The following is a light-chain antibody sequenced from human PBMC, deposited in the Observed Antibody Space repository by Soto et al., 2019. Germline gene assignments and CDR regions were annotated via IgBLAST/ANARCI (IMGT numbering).Light chain of an antibody. CDR1: QRVSSF. Sequence: EIVLTQSPATLSLSPGKRATLSCRASQRVSSFLAWYQQKPGQAPRLLIYDASNRATGIPARFSGSGSGTDFTLTIISLEPEDFTVYYCQQRSNWPLTFGGGTKVEIK. V-gene: IGKV3-11*01. CDR2: DAS. J-gene: IGKJ4*01. CDR3: QQRSNWPLT.